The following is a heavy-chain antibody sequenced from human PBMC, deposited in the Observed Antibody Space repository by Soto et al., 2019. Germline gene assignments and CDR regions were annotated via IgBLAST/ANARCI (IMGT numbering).Heavy chain of an antibody. D-gene: IGHD6-6*01. Sequence: QVQLVQSGAEVKKPGSSAKVSCKASGGTFSSYAIRWVRQAPGQGLEWMGGITPIFGAADYAQKFQGRVTITADESTSTAYMELSSLRSEDTAVYYCARDGIAARPIAWFDPWGQGTLVTVSS. V-gene: IGHV1-69*12. J-gene: IGHJ5*02. CDR2: ITPIFGAA. CDR3: ARDGIAARPIAWFDP. CDR1: GGTFSSYA.